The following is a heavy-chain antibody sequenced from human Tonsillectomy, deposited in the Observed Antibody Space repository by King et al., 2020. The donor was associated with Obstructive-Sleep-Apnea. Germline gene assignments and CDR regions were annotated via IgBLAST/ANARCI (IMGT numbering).Heavy chain of an antibody. CDR3: ARDRDYGEYGGHYFFGMDL. CDR1: GFTVSGYG. Sequence: VQLVESGGGVVQPGRSLRLSCAASGFTVSGYGMHWVRQAPGKGLEWVPVIWYDGSKKYYADSVKGRFTISRDNSKNTLYLQMNSLRVEDTAVYHCARDRDYGEYGGHYFFGMDLWGQGTTVTVS. D-gene: IGHD4-17*01. J-gene: IGHJ6*02. V-gene: IGHV3-33*01. CDR2: IWYDGSKK.